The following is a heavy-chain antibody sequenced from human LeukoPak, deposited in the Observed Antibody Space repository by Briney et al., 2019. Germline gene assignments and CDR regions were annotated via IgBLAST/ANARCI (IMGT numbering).Heavy chain of an antibody. CDR1: GYTFTSYD. Sequence: GASVKVSCKASGYTFTSYDINWVRQAPGQGLEWMGWMNPNSGNTGYAQKFQGRVTMTRNTSISTAYMELTSLRSEDTAVDYCARGRGVKWELRGGFDYWGQGTLVTVSS. D-gene: IGHD1-26*01. CDR2: MNPNSGNT. J-gene: IGHJ4*02. CDR3: ARGRGVKWELRGGFDY. V-gene: IGHV1-8*01.